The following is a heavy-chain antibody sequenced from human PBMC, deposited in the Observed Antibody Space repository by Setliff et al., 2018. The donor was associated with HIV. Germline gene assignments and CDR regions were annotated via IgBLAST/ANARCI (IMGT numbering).Heavy chain of an antibody. V-gene: IGHV3-21*01. J-gene: IGHJ4*02. D-gene: IGHD3-22*01. Sequence: GGSLRLSCAASGFTFISYSMNWVRQAPGKGLEWVSSISSGSSYIYYAESVKGRFTISRDNAKNSLYLQMNSLRAEATAVYYCARAGVYHGGRGYCIEYGGRGSLVAISS. CDR2: ISSGSSYI. CDR3: ARAGVYHGGRGYCIEY. CDR1: GFTFISYS.